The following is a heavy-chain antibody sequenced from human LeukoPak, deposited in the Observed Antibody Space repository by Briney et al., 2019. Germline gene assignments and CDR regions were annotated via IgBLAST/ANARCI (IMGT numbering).Heavy chain of an antibody. CDR3: VRSGTQLWSFDY. J-gene: IGHJ4*02. Sequence: SETLSLTCTDIPCPTSRYYVSGIRQPPGKGLEWIGYIHYSGSTNYNPSLKSRVTISVDTSKNQFSLKLSSVTAADTAVYYCVRSGTQLWSFDYWGQGTLVTVSS. D-gene: IGHD5-18*01. V-gene: IGHV4-59*01. CDR2: IHYSGST. CDR1: PCPTSRYY.